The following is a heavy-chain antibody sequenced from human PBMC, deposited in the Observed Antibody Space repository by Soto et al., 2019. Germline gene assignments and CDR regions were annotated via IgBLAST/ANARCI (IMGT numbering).Heavy chain of an antibody. D-gene: IGHD3-3*01. CDR3: AADPLRFLEWSSFDP. Sequence: ASVKVSCKASGFTFTSSAVQWVRQARGQRLEWIGWIVVGSGNTNYAQKFQERVTITRDMSTSTAYMELSSLRSEDTAVYYCAADPLRFLEWSSFDPWGQGTLVTVSS. CDR1: GFTFTSSA. J-gene: IGHJ5*02. CDR2: IVVGSGNT. V-gene: IGHV1-58*01.